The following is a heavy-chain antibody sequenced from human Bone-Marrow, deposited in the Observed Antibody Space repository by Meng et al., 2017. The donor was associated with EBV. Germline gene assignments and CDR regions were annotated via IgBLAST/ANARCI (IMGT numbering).Heavy chain of an antibody. Sequence: QGHVGQGVAEVKKPGASVKVPCWTSGGTFNSDAVSWVRQAPGQGLEWLGGLIPMFGAANYAQKFQDRVTIVADKSTNTHYMELTSLTSDDTAVYYCAKESGRGYTPYYWGQGTLVTVSS. CDR3: AKESGRGYTPYY. CDR2: LIPMFGAA. V-gene: IGHV1-69*06. J-gene: IGHJ4*02. CDR1: GGTFNSDA. D-gene: IGHD3-10*01.